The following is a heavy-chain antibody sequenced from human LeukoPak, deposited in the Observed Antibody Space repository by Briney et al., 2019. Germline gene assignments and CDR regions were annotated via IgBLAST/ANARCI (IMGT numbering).Heavy chain of an antibody. J-gene: IGHJ3*02. CDR3: ARAEGLLWFANRNGGAFNI. CDR2: IYYSGST. Sequence: SETLSLTCTVSGGSISSSSYYWGWIRQPPGKGLEWIGSIYYSGSTYYNPSHKSRVTISVDTYKNQFSLKLSSVTAADTAVYYCARAEGLLWFANRNGGAFNIWGQGTMVTVSS. D-gene: IGHD3-10*01. V-gene: IGHV4-39*07. CDR1: GGSISSSSYY.